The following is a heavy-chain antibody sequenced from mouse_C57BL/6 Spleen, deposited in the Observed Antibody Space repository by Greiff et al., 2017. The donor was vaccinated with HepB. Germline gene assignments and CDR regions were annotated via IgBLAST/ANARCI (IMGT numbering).Heavy chain of an antibody. CDR2: ISDGGSYT. CDR3: ARDHGGWFLDY. Sequence: EVKLMESGGGLVKPGGSLKLSCAASGFTFSSYAMSWVRQTPEKRLEWVATISDGGSYTYYPDNVKGRFTISRDNAKNNLYLQMSHLKSEDTAMYYCARDHGGWFLDYWGQGTTLTVSS. J-gene: IGHJ2*01. V-gene: IGHV5-4*01. CDR1: GFTFSSYA. D-gene: IGHD2-3*01.